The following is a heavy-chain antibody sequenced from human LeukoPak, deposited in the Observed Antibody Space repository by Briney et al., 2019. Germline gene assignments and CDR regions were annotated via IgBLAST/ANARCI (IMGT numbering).Heavy chain of an antibody. Sequence: PGRSLRLSCAASGFTFSSYGMHWVRQAPGKGLEWVAVIWYDGTNKYYADSVKGRFTISRDKSENTLDLQMNSLRVEDTAVYYCARDPGPTLVRGVISYFDYWGQGTLVTVSS. CDR3: ARDPGPTLVRGVISYFDY. D-gene: IGHD3-10*01. V-gene: IGHV3-33*01. CDR2: IWYDGTNK. J-gene: IGHJ4*02. CDR1: GFTFSSYG.